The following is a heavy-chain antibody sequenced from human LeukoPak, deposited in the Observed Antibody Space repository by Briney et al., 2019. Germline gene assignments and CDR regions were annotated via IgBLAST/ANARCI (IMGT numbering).Heavy chain of an antibody. J-gene: IGHJ6*02. Sequence: GGSLRLSCAASGFTFSSYWMSWVRQAPGKGLEWVANIKEDGSEKYYVDSVKGRFTISRDNAKKSLFLQMNSLRVEDTAVYYCSRGRNLAVWGQGTTVTVSS. CDR1: GFTFSSYW. CDR3: SRGRNLAV. V-gene: IGHV3-7*01. CDR2: IKEDGSEK.